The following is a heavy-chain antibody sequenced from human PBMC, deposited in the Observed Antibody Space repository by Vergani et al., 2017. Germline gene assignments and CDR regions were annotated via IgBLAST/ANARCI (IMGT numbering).Heavy chain of an antibody. D-gene: IGHD3-9*01. CDR1: VYTFSNYY. CDR3: ARGDYGILTGYRY. Sequence: QVQVVQSGAEVKKSGASVKVSCKTSVYTFSNYYMPWVRQAPGQGLEWMGIINPSGGHTNYAQKFQGRVTMTRDTSTSTVDMELSSLRSEDTAIYYCARGDYGILTGYRYWGQGTLVTVSA. CDR2: INPSGGHT. J-gene: IGHJ4*02. V-gene: IGHV1-46*03.